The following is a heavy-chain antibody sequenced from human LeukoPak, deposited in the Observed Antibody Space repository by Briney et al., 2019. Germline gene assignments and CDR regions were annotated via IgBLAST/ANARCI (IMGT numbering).Heavy chain of an antibody. CDR3: TRERGGYCSGTSCSNAFDI. Sequence: PGGSLRLSCAASGFSFSDFYMSWIRQAPGKGLEWVSDIDTTGTTIYFADFVRGRFTISRDNAKDSLYLQMNSLRAEDTAVYYCTRERGGYCSGTSCSNAFDIWGQGTMVTVSS. D-gene: IGHD2-2*01. J-gene: IGHJ3*02. V-gene: IGHV3-11*04. CDR2: IDTTGTTI. CDR1: GFSFSDFY.